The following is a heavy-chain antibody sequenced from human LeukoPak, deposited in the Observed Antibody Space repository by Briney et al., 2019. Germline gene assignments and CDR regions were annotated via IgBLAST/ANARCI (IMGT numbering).Heavy chain of an antibody. V-gene: IGHV3-30*02. CDR2: IRYDGSNK. D-gene: IGHD3-10*01. Sequence: GGSLRLSCAASGFTFSSYGMHWVRQAPGKGLEWVAFIRYDGSNKYYADSVKGRFTISRDNSKNTLYLQMNSLRAEDTAVYYCAKDFRGLLWFGESVSYYYYYMDVWGKGTTVTISS. J-gene: IGHJ6*03. CDR3: AKDFRGLLWFGESVSYYYYYMDV. CDR1: GFTFSSYG.